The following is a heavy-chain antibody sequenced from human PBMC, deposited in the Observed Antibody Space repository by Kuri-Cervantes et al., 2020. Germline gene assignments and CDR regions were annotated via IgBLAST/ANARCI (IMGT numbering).Heavy chain of an antibody. CDR3: ARVLWDSTNSYYYYYMDV. CDR1: GDSISGYY. Sequence: GSLRLSCTVSGDSISGYYWSWILQSAGKGLEWIGRIYTSGDTNYNPSLKSRVTISVDKSKNQFSLKLTSVTAADTAVYYCARVLWDSTNSYYYYYMDVWGQGTMVTVSS. V-gene: IGHV4-4*07. D-gene: IGHD5/OR15-5a*01. J-gene: IGHJ6*03. CDR2: IYTSGDT.